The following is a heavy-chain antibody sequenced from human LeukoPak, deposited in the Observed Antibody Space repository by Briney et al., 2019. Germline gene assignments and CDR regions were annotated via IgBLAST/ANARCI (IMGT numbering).Heavy chain of an antibody. CDR3: AIVAHYYYYGMDV. CDR2: IYSGGST. D-gene: IGHD2-15*01. V-gene: IGHV3-66*01. CDR1: GFTVSSNY. J-gene: IGHJ6*02. Sequence: PGGSLRLSCAASGFTVSSNYMSWVRQAPGKGLEWVSVIYSGGSTYYADSVKGRFTISRDNSKNTLYLQMNSLRAEDTAVYYCAIVAHYYYYGMDVWGQGTTVTVSS.